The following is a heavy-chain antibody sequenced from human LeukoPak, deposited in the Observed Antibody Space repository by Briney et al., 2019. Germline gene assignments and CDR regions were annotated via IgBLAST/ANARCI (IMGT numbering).Heavy chain of an antibody. J-gene: IGHJ5*02. CDR3: AKDSSSSGYINWFDP. Sequence: GGSLRLSCAASGFTFSSYGMHWDRQAPGRGLEWVAVIWYDGSNKYYADSVKGRFTISRDNSKNTLYLQMNSLRAKDTAVYYCAKDSSSSGYINWFDPWGQGTLVTVSS. CDR2: IWYDGSNK. V-gene: IGHV3-33*06. D-gene: IGHD3-22*01. CDR1: GFTFSSYG.